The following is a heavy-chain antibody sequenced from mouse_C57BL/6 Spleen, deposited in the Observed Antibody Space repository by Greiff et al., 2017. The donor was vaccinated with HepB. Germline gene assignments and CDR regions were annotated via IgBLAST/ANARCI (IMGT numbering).Heavy chain of an antibody. V-gene: IGHV5-16*01. CDR2: INYDGSST. D-gene: IGHD1-1*01. CDR1: GFTFSDYY. J-gene: IGHJ4*01. CDR3: ARDGNYYGSRGAMDY. Sequence: EVQLVESEGGLVQPGSSMKLSCTASGFTFSDYYMAWVRQVPEKGLEWVANINYDGSSTYYLDSLKSRFIISRDNAKNIRYLQMSSLKSEDTATYYCARDGNYYGSRGAMDYWGQGTTVTVSS.